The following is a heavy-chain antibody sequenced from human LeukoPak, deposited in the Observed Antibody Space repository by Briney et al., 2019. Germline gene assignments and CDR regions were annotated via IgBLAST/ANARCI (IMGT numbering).Heavy chain of an antibody. J-gene: IGHJ5*02. CDR3: ARSSRFDP. V-gene: IGHV4-34*01. CDR1: GGSFSGYY. Sequence: SSETLSLTCTVYGGSFSGYYWSWIRQPPGKGLEWIGEINHSGSTNYNPSLKSRVTISVDTSKNQFSLKLSSVTAADTAVYYCARSSRFDPWGQGTLVTVSS. CDR2: INHSGST. D-gene: IGHD3-10*01.